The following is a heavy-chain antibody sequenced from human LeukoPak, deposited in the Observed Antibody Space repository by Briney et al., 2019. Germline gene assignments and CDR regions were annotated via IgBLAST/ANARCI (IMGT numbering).Heavy chain of an antibody. CDR3: ARDLGYLAVAGFDY. D-gene: IGHD6-19*01. Sequence: AVKVSCKASGYTFTSYGISWVRQAPGQGLEWMGWISAYNGNTNYAQKLQGRVTMTTDTSTSTAYMELRSLRSDDTAVYYCARDLGYLAVAGFDYWGQGTLVTVSS. CDR1: GYTFTSYG. V-gene: IGHV1-18*01. CDR2: ISAYNGNT. J-gene: IGHJ4*02.